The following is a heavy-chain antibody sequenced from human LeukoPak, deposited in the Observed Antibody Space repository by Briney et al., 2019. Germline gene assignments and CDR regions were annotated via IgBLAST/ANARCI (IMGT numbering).Heavy chain of an antibody. CDR2: IKQDGSEK. D-gene: IGHD6-6*01. CDR3: ARAAEQLVGVWAVYHYYYMDV. V-gene: IGHV3-7*01. J-gene: IGHJ6*03. Sequence: GGSLRLSCGASGFSFSSNWMSWVRQAPGRGLEWVANIKQDGSEKHYVDSVKGRFTISRDISKNTLYLQINSLRAEDTAVYYCARAAEQLVGVWAVYHYYYMDVWGKGTTVTVSS. CDR1: GFSFSSNW.